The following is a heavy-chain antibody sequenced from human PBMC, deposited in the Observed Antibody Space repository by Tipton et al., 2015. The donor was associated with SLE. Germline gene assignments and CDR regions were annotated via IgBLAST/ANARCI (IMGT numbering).Heavy chain of an antibody. J-gene: IGHJ6*04. CDR1: GFTFSSYA. Sequence: SLRLSCAASGFTFSSYAMSWVRQAPGKGLEWVSVIYSGGSSTYYADSVKGRFTFSRDNSKNTLYLQMNSLRAEDTAVYYCAKRSGTLAVDVWGKGTTVTVSS. CDR2: IYSGGSST. V-gene: IGHV3-23*03. CDR3: AKRSGTLAVDV. D-gene: IGHD1-26*01.